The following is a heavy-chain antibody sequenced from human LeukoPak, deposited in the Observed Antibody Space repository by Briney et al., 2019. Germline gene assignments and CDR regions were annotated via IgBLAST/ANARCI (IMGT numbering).Heavy chain of an antibody. CDR2: IIPIFGTA. CDR3: AREGYYDFWSGQIGGLYYMDV. D-gene: IGHD3-3*01. Sequence: GSSVKVSCKASGGTFSSYAISWVRQAPGQGLEWMGGIIPIFGTANYAQKFQGRVTITADESTSTAYMELSSLRSEDTAVYYCAREGYYDFWSGQIGGLYYMDVWGKGTTVTVSS. J-gene: IGHJ6*03. V-gene: IGHV1-69*01. CDR1: GGTFSSYA.